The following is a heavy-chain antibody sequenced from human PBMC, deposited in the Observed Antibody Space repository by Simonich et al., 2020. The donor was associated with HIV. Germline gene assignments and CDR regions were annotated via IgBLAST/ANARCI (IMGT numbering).Heavy chain of an antibody. CDR3: ARRDRELILYFDY. CDR1: GGSYDGYN. Sequence: QVQLQQWGAGLLKLSETLSLTCAVYGGSYDGYNWSRIGQPPGRGLEWMGEINHSGITNYKSSLNSRATISVDKSKNQFSLKLSSVTAADTAIYYCARRDRELILYFDYWGQGNLVTVSS. D-gene: IGHD3-3*01. V-gene: IGHV4-34*01. J-gene: IGHJ4*02. CDR2: INHSGIT.